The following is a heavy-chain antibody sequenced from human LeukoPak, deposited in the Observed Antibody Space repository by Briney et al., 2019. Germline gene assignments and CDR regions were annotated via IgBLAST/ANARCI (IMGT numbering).Heavy chain of an antibody. D-gene: IGHD6-19*01. Sequence: PGGSLRLSCVASGFMFSSHNMNWVRQAPGKGLEWISYLSSSGSTIYYEDSVRGRFTISRDNAKKSLYLQMDSLRAEDTAVYYCARANGWYLRNYFDYWGQGILVTVSS. V-gene: IGHV3-48*01. CDR1: GFMFSSHN. CDR3: ARANGWYLRNYFDY. J-gene: IGHJ4*02. CDR2: LSSSGSTI.